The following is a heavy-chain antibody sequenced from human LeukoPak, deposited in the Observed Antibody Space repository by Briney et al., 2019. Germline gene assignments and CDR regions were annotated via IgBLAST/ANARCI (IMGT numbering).Heavy chain of an antibody. V-gene: IGHV3-30-3*01. D-gene: IGHD3-22*01. CDR3: AREQDGYYDSSGRDY. Sequence: GGSLRLSCAASGFTFSSYAMHWVRQAPGKGLEWVAVISYDGSNKYYADSVKGRFTISRDNSKNTLYLRMNSLRAEDTAVYYCAREQDGYYDSSGRDYWGQGTLVTVSS. J-gene: IGHJ4*02. CDR1: GFTFSSYA. CDR2: ISYDGSNK.